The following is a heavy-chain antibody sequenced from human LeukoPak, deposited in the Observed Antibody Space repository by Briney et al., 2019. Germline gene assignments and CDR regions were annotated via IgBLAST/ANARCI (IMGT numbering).Heavy chain of an antibody. CDR3: ARVLRGATEYYFDY. CDR2: IKQDGSEK. D-gene: IGHD1-26*01. J-gene: IGHJ4*02. V-gene: IGHV3-7*01. Sequence: GGSLRLSCAASGFTFSSYWMSWVRQAPGKGLEWVANIKQDGSEKYYVDSVKGRFAISRDNAKNSLYLQMNSLRAEDTAVYYCARVLRGATEYYFDYWGQGTLVTVSS. CDR1: GFTFSSYW.